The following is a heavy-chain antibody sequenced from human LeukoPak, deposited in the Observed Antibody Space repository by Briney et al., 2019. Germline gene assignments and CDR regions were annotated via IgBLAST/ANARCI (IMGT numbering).Heavy chain of an antibody. CDR1: GFTFSDYY. CDR2: ISSSGSTI. J-gene: IGHJ4*02. D-gene: IGHD3-3*01. V-gene: IGHV3-11*04. Sequence: GGSLRLSCAASGFTFSDYYMSWIRQAPGKGLEWVSYISSSGSTIYYADSVKGRFTISRDNAKNSLYLQMNSLRAEDTAVYYCARHDDFWSGYSSFDYWGQGTLVTVSS. CDR3: ARHDDFWSGYSSFDY.